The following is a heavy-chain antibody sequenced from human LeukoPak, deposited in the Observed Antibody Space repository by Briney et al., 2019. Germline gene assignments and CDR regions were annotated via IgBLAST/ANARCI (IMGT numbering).Heavy chain of an antibody. J-gene: IGHJ3*02. D-gene: IGHD2-15*01. Sequence: ETLSLTCAVYGGSFSGYYWSWIRQAPGKGLEWVSAISGSGGSTYYADSVKGRFTISRDNSKNTLYLQMNSLRAEDTAVYYCARARGKLGYCSGGSCGRTAFDIWGQGTMVTVSS. CDR1: GGSFSGYY. V-gene: IGHV3-23*01. CDR3: ARARGKLGYCSGGSCGRTAFDI. CDR2: ISGSGGST.